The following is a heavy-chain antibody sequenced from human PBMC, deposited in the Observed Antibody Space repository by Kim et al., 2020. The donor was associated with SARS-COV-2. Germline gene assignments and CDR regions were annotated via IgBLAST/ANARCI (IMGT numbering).Heavy chain of an antibody. Sequence: SETLSLTCTVSGGSISSGGYYWSWIRQHPGKGLEWIGYIYYSGSTYYNPSLKSRVTISVDTSKNQFSLKLSSVTAADTAVYYCAGDPLKNPVPLGYYYYGMDVWGQGTTVTVSS. V-gene: IGHV4-31*03. CDR2: IYYSGST. CDR3: AGDPLKNPVPLGYYYYGMDV. J-gene: IGHJ6*02. CDR1: GGSISSGGYY.